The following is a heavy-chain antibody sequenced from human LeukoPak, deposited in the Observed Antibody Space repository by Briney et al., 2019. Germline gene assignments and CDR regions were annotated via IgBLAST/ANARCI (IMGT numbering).Heavy chain of an antibody. Sequence: ASVKVSCKASGYTFTGYYMHWVRQAPGQGLEWMGWINPNSGGTNYAQKFQGRVTMTRDTSISTAYMELSRLRSDDTAVYYCASGYCSGGSCYSVENWFDPWGRGTLVTVSS. CDR3: ASGYCSGGSCYSVENWFDP. V-gene: IGHV1-2*02. D-gene: IGHD2-15*01. J-gene: IGHJ5*02. CDR1: GYTFTGYY. CDR2: INPNSGGT.